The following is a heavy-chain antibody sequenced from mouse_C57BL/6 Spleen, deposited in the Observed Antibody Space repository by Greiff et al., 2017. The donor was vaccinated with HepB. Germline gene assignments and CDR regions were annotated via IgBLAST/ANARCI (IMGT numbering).Heavy chain of an antibody. CDR3: VMMSYAMDY. V-gene: IGHV10-1*01. CDR2: IRSKSNNYAT. J-gene: IGHJ4*01. Sequence: EVQGVESGGGLVQPKGSLKLSCAASGFSFNTYAMNWVRQAPGKGLEWVARIRSKSNNYATYYADSVKDRFTISRDDSESMLYLQMNNLKTEDTAMYYCVMMSYAMDYWGQGTSVTVSS. CDR1: GFSFNTYA. D-gene: IGHD2-3*01.